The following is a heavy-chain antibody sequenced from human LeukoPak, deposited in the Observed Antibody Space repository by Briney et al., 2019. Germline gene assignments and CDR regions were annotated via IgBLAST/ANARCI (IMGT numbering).Heavy chain of an antibody. CDR3: ARVRLQPRTLLDDAFDI. D-gene: IGHD1-14*01. J-gene: IGHJ3*02. Sequence: GGSLRLSCAVSGFTFSSYSMNWVRQAPGKGLEWVSYISSSSNYIYYADSVKGRFTISRDNAKNSLYLQMNSLRAEDTAVYYCARVRLQPRTLLDDAFDIWGQGTMVTVSS. CDR2: ISSSSNYI. CDR1: GFTFSSYS. V-gene: IGHV3-21*01.